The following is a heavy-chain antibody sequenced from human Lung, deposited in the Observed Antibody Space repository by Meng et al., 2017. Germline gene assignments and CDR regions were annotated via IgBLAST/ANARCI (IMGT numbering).Heavy chain of an antibody. V-gene: IGHV1-18*01. CDR1: GYTFTSYG. CDR2: ISGYNGNT. J-gene: IGHJ5*02. D-gene: IGHD2-2*01. CDR3: ARDRYCSTTSCTGWFDP. Sequence: QVQLVQSGDEVKKPGASVKVSCKASGYTFTSYGISWVRQAPGQGLEWMGWISGYNGNTNYAQKFQGRVTMTTDTSTSTAYMELRSLRSDDTAMYYCARDRYCSTTSCTGWFDPWGQGTLVTVSS.